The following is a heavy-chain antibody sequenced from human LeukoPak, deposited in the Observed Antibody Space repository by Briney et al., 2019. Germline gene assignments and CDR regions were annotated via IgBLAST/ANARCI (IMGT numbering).Heavy chain of an antibody. J-gene: IGHJ4*02. CDR3: AREGDSSGWYFDY. CDR2: IYYSGST. D-gene: IGHD6-19*01. V-gene: IGHV4-59*01. Sequence: SETLSLTCTVSGGSISSYNWSWIRQPPGKGLEWIGYIYYSGSTNYNPSLKSRVTMSVDTSKNQFSLRLSSVTAADTAVYYCAREGDSSGWYFDYWGQGTLVTVSS. CDR1: GGSISSYN.